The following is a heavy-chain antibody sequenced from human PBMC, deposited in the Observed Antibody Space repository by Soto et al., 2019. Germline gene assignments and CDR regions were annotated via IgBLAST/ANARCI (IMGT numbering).Heavy chain of an antibody. D-gene: IGHD3-10*01. V-gene: IGHV3-33*01. CDR3: ARDPDTFMYGSGRYNWFDP. CDR2: IWYDGSNK. CDR1: GFTFSSYG. J-gene: IGHJ5*02. Sequence: GGSLRLSCAASGFTFSSYGMHWVRQAPGKGLEWVAVIWYDGSNKYYADSVKGRFTISRDNSKNTLYLQMNSLRAEDTAVYYCARDPDTFMYGSGRYNWFDPWGQGTLVTVSS.